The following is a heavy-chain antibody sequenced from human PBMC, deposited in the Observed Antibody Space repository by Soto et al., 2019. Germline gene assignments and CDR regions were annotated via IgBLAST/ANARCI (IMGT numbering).Heavy chain of an antibody. D-gene: IGHD5-18*01. J-gene: IGHJ5*02. V-gene: IGHV3-66*01. CDR1: GFTVSSNY. CDR2: IYSGGST. Sequence: EVQLVESGGGLVQPGGSLRLSCAASGFTVSSNYMSWVRQAPGKGLEWVSVIYSGGSTYYADSVKGRFTISRDNSKNTLYLQMNSLSAEDTAVYYCARGIQLWRFDPWGQGTLVTVSS. CDR3: ARGIQLWRFDP.